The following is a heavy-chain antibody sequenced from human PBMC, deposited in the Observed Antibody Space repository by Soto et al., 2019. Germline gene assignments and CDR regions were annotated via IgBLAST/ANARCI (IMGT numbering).Heavy chain of an antibody. D-gene: IGHD2-15*01. CDR1: GFTFSSYA. CDR3: AKDPIGYCSGGSCSDI. V-gene: IGHV3-23*01. Sequence: GGSLRLSCAASGFTFSSYAMSWVRQAPGKGLEWVSAISGSGGSTYYADSVKGRFTISRDNSKNTLYLQMNSLRAEDTAVYYCAKDPIGYCSGGSCSDIWGQGTMVTVSS. CDR2: ISGSGGST. J-gene: IGHJ3*02.